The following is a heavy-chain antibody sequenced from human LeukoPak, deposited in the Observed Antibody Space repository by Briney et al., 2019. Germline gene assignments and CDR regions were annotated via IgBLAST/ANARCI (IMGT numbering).Heavy chain of an antibody. CDR2: IYYSGST. D-gene: IGHD3-16*01. V-gene: IGHV4-30-4*01. J-gene: IGHJ4*02. CDR3: ARQYVWGTFLDY. Sequence: SQTLSLTCTVSGGSISSGDYYWSWIRQPPGKGLEWIGYIYYSGSTYYNPSLKSRVTISVDTSKNQLSLKLSSVTAADTAVYYCARQYVWGTFLDYWGQGTLATVSS. CDR1: GGSISSGDYY.